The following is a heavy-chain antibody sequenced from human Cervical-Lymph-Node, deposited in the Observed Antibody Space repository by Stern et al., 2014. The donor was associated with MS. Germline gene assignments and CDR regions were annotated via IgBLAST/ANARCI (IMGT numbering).Heavy chain of an antibody. D-gene: IGHD4-17*01. CDR2: IYHSGST. Sequence: QVQLVESGSGLVKPSQTLSLTCAVSGGSISSGGYSWSWIRQPPGKGLEWIGYIYHSGSTYYNPSLKSRVTISVDRSKNQFSLKRSSVTAADTAVYYCARSSTVTPNAFDIWGQGTMVTVSS. J-gene: IGHJ3*02. V-gene: IGHV4-30-2*01. CDR3: ARSSTVTPNAFDI. CDR1: GGSISSGGYS.